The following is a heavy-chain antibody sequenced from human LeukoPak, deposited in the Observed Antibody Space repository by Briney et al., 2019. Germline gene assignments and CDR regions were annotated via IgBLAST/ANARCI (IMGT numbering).Heavy chain of an antibody. CDR2: INHSGST. J-gene: IGHJ6*03. CDR1: GGSFSGYY. CDR3: ARGRRHYYYYMDV. Sequence: SGTLPLICAFYGGSFSGYYWSWIRQPPGKGLEWIGEINHSGSTNYNPSLKSRVTISVDTSKNQFSLKLSSVTAADTAVYYCARGRRHYYYYMDVWGKGTTVTVSS. V-gene: IGHV4-34*01. D-gene: IGHD1-1*01.